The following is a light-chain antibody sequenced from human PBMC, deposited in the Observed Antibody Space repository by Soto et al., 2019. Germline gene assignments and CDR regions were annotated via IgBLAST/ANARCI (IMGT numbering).Light chain of an antibody. CDR1: QGISTY. CDR3: QQSYMTPYT. J-gene: IGKJ2*01. Sequence: DIAITQSPSSLSASVGDRVTITCRASQGISTYLVWYQQRQGRAPKLLIYDAYSLVSGVPSRFSGSGSGTDFNLTISILQPEDFATYYCQQSYMTPYTFGQGTKLDTK. V-gene: IGKV1-39*01. CDR2: DAY.